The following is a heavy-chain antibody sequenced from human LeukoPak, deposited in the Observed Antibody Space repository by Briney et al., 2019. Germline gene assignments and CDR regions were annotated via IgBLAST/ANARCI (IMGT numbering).Heavy chain of an antibody. J-gene: IGHJ4*02. CDR2: SSGGGGTT. D-gene: IGHD4/OR15-4a*01. Sequence: GGSLRLSCAASGFTVSDYAMTWVRQTPGKGLEWVSSSSGGGGTTHYADSVKGRFTISRDSSKNTLNLQLNNLRAEDTAVYYCAKDQGRDYGLVGSATQFYWGQGTLVAVSS. CDR1: GFTVSDYA. CDR3: AKDQGRDYGLVGSATQFY. V-gene: IGHV3-23*01.